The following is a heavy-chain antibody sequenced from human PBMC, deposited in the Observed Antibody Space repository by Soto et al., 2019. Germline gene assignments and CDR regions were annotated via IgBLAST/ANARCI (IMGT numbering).Heavy chain of an antibody. CDR3: ARAPAWGYYFDY. Sequence: ASVKVSCKASGGTFSSYAISWVRQAPGQGLEWMGGIIPIFGTANYAQKFQGRVTITADESTSTAYMELGSLKSEDTAVYYCARAPAWGYYFDYWGQGTLVTVSS. D-gene: IGHD3-16*01. V-gene: IGHV1-69*13. CDR1: GGTFSSYA. J-gene: IGHJ4*02. CDR2: IIPIFGTA.